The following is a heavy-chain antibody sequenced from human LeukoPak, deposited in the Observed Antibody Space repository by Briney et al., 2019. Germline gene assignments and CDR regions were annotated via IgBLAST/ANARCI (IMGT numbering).Heavy chain of an antibody. V-gene: IGHV3-21*04. CDR1: GFTFSSYS. D-gene: IGHD2-15*01. CDR3: AKGAIGYCSGGSCYWAYFFDY. J-gene: IGHJ4*02. CDR2: ITTTFYT. Sequence: GGSLRLSCAASGFTFSSYSFNWVLQVPGKGLEWFSSITTTFYTYYTDSVKGRFTISRDNAKNTLYLQMNSLRAEDTAVYYCAKGAIGYCSGGSCYWAYFFDYWGQGTLVTGSS.